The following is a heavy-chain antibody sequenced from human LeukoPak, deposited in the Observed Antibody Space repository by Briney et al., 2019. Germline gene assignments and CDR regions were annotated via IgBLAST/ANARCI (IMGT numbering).Heavy chain of an antibody. CDR2: ISSSGSTI. Sequence: GGSLRLSCAASGFTFSDYYMSWIRQAPGKGLEWVSYISSSGSTIYYADSVKGRFTISRDNAKNSLYLQMNSLRAEDTAVYYCVGDYGSSGYAIDYWGQGTLVTVSS. CDR1: GFTFSDYY. J-gene: IGHJ4*02. CDR3: VGDYGSSGYAIDY. V-gene: IGHV3-11*01. D-gene: IGHD3-22*01.